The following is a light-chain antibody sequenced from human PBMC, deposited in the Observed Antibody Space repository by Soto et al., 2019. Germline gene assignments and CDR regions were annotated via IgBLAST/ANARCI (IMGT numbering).Light chain of an antibody. Sequence: QSALTQPASVSGSPGQSITISCTGTSSDAGGYNYVSWYQQHPGKAPKLMIYDVSNRPSGVSNRFSGSKSGNTASLTISGLQAEDAADYYCSSYTSSSTPVVFGGGTKLTVL. CDR1: SSDAGGYNY. V-gene: IGLV2-14*01. CDR3: SSYTSSSTPVV. CDR2: DVS. J-gene: IGLJ2*01.